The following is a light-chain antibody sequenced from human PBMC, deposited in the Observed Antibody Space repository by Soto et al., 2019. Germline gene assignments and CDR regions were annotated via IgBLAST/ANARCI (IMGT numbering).Light chain of an antibody. Sequence: QSVLTQPASVSGSPGQSITISCTGTSSDVGSYNLVPWYQQHPGKAPKLMIYEGSKRPSGVSNRFSGSKSGNTASLTISGLQAEDEADYYCCSYAGSSTYWVFGGGTKVTVL. CDR1: SSDVGSYNL. CDR3: CSYAGSSTYWV. J-gene: IGLJ3*02. V-gene: IGLV2-23*01. CDR2: EGS.